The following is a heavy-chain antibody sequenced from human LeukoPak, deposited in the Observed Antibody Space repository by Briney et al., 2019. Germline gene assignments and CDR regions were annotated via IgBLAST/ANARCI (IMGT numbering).Heavy chain of an antibody. V-gene: IGHV3-23*01. CDR2: ISGGGGST. D-gene: IGHD1-20*01. Sequence: GGSLRLSCAASGFTFTNYAMSWVRQAPGKGLEWVSTISGGGGSTFYADSVKGRFTISRDNSKNTLSLQMNSLRAEDTAVYYCAKDRRITAPLFDHWGQGTLVTVSS. J-gene: IGHJ4*02. CDR1: GFTFTNYA. CDR3: AKDRRITAPLFDH.